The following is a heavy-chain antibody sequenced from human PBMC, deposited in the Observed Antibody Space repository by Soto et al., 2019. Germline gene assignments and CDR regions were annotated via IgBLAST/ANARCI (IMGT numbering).Heavy chain of an antibody. CDR3: GRGRSGELVIFY. D-gene: IGHD1-26*01. CDR1: GYTFTGYY. CDR2: ISPQTGGT. J-gene: IGHJ4*02. Sequence: ASVKVSCKGSGYTFTGYYIHWVRQTPGQGPEWMGEISPQTGGTKYAQKYQGRVTMTRDTSITTVYMELSNLSPDDTAVYYGGRGRSGELVIFYWGQGTLVTVSS. V-gene: IGHV1-2*02.